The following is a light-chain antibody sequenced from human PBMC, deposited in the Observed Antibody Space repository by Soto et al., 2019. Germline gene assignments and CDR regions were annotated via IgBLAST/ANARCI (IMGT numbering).Light chain of an antibody. CDR1: QGISNN. V-gene: IGKV1-27*01. J-gene: IGKJ4*01. CDR3: RNYISALPLT. Sequence: DIQMTQSPSSLSASVGDRVTITCRASQGISNNLAWYQQKPGKVPKLLMYAASTLHSGVPSRFSGSGSGTDLTLTISSLQPEDVATHYCRNYISALPLTFGGGTKVEIK. CDR2: AAS.